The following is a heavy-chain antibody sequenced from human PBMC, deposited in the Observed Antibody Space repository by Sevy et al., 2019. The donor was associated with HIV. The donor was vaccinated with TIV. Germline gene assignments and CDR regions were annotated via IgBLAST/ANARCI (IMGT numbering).Heavy chain of an antibody. D-gene: IGHD1-26*01. V-gene: IGHV1-2*02. J-gene: IGHJ6*02. CDR1: GYTFTGYY. CDR2: INPNSGGT. Sequence: ASVKVSCKASGYTFTGYYMHWVRQAPGQGLEWMGWINPNSGGTNYAQKFQGRVTMTRDTSIRTAYMELSRLRSDDTAVYYCARDPRGWGYYYGMDVWGQGTTVTVSS. CDR3: ARDPRGWGYYYGMDV.